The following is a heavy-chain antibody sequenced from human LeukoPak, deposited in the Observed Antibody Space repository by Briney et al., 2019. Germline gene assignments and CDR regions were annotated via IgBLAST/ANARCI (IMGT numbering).Heavy chain of an antibody. CDR2: INGGGGTI. D-gene: IGHD2-2*01. CDR1: GFTFDDYA. J-gene: IGHJ6*02. CDR3: ARPHCSSLSCYGYGMDV. Sequence: PGGSLRLSCAVSGFTFDDYAMHWVRQAPGKGLEWVSLINGGGGTIYYADSVKGRFTISRDNAKNSLYLQMNSLRAEDTAVYYCARPHCSSLSCYGYGMDVWGQGTTVTVSS. V-gene: IGHV3-43*02.